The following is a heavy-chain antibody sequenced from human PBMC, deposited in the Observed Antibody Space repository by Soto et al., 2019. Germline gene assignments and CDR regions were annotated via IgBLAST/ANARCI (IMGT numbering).Heavy chain of an antibody. D-gene: IGHD2-21*02. Sequence: QVQLQESGPGLVKPSGTLSLTCAVSGGSVSSSNWWSWVRQSPGKGLEWMGEIYHSGSAHYNPSLKSRATISLDKSKTQFSLRLTSVTAADPAVYYCARVPGVVVSADDAFDIWGPGTRVIVSS. J-gene: IGHJ3*02. CDR3: ARVPGVVVSADDAFDI. CDR1: GGSVSSSNW. V-gene: IGHV4-4*02. CDR2: IYHSGSA.